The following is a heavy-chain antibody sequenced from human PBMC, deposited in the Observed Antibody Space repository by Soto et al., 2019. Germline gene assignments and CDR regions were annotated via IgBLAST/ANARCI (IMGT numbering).Heavy chain of an antibody. V-gene: IGHV3-23*01. CDR3: AKVVGDGNDYYDF. CDR2: ISGSGNNP. Sequence: GGSLRLSCAASGFTFSSYAMSWVRQAPGKGLEWVSAISGSGNNPYYADSLKGRFTISRDNSKNTLYLQMNSLRAEDTAIYYCAKVVGDGNDYYDFWGQGTLVNVS. CDR1: GFTFSSYA. D-gene: IGHD2-15*01. J-gene: IGHJ4*02.